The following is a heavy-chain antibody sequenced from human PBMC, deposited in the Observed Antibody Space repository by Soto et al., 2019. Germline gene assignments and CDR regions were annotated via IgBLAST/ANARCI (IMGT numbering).Heavy chain of an antibody. J-gene: IGHJ4*02. V-gene: IGHV1-46*02. CDR2: IHPRGGGS. Sequence: QVQLVQSGAEVKKPGASVKVSCKPSGYTLNTYYLHWVRQAPGQGLEWMGRIHPRGGGSNYAQKFLGRVPMTRDTSTSTVFMELSSLRSADTAVYYCARGGHIAVVTASFDYWGQGTLVTVSS. D-gene: IGHD2-21*02. CDR3: ARGGHIAVVTASFDY. CDR1: GYTLNTYY.